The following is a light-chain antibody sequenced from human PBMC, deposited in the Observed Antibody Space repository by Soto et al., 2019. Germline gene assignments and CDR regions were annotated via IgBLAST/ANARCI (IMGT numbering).Light chain of an antibody. CDR1: QSISSW. J-gene: IGKJ1*01. CDR2: DAS. Sequence: DIQMTQSPSTLSASVGDRVTITCRASQSISSWLAWYQQKPGTAPKLLIYDASSLESGVPSRFSGSGSGTEFTLTISSLQPDDFATYYCQQYNSYSSAWTFGQGTKVEIK. V-gene: IGKV1-5*01. CDR3: QQYNSYSSAWT.